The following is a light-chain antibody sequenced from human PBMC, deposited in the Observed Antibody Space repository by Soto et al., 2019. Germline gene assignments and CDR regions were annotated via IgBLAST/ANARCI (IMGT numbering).Light chain of an antibody. Sequence: QSVLTQPASVSGSPGQSITISCTGTSSDVGGYNYVSWYQQHPGKAPKVIIYDVSNRPSGVSNRFSGSKSGNTASLTISGLQAEDEGDYYCSSYTGSNSLIYVFRTGTKVTVL. CDR1: SSDVGGYNY. CDR2: DVS. V-gene: IGLV2-14*03. J-gene: IGLJ1*01. CDR3: SSYTGSNSLIYV.